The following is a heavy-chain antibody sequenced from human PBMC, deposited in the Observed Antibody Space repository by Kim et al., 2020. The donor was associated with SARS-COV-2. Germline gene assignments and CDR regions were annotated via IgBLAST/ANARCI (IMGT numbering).Heavy chain of an antibody. CDR3: ARSWDY. CDR2: PHRDGT. V-gene: IGHV1-2*02. Sequence: PHRDGTNYAQKFQSRVTMTRDTSISTAYMELSRLRSDDTAVYYCARSWDYWGQGTLVTVSS. J-gene: IGHJ4*02.